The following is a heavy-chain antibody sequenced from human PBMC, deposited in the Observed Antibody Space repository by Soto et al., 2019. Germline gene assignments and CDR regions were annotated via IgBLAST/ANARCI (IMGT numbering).Heavy chain of an antibody. CDR2: IYYSGST. J-gene: IGHJ5*02. Sequence: SETLSLTCTVSGGSISSGDYYWSWIRQPPGKGLEWIGYIYYSGSTYYNPSLKSRVTISVDTSKNQFSLKLSSVTAADTAVYYCARDLRGYGSGSWTWFGPWGQGTQVTVSS. D-gene: IGHD3-10*01. CDR3: ARDLRGYGSGSWTWFGP. CDR1: GGSISSGDYY. V-gene: IGHV4-30-4*01.